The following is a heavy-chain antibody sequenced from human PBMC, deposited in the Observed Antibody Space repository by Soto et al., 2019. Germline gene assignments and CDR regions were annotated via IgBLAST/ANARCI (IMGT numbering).Heavy chain of an antibody. CDR3: AKERMEQYQLLPFFDY. Sequence: QVQLVEPGGGVVQPGRSLRLSCAASGFTFSSYGMHWVRQAPGKGLEWVAVISYDGSNKYYADSVKGRFTISRDNSKNTLYLQMNSLRAEETAIYYCAKERMEQYQLLPFFDYWGQGTLVTVSS. J-gene: IGHJ4*02. CDR2: ISYDGSNK. D-gene: IGHD2-2*01. V-gene: IGHV3-30*18. CDR1: GFTFSSYG.